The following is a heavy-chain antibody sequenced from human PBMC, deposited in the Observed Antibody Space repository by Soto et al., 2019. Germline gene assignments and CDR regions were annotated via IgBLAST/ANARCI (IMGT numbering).Heavy chain of an antibody. CDR1: GGSISSSNW. V-gene: IGHV4-4*02. Sequence: QLQLQESGPGLVKPSGTLSLTCAVSGGSISSSNWWSWVRQPPGKGLEGIGEIDHSGSTNYNPSLKVRVTISVDKSKNQFSLKLSSVTDADTALYYCARISYDLWWFDPWGQGTLVTVS. CDR3: ARISYDLWWFDP. J-gene: IGHJ5*02. D-gene: IGHD3-3*01. CDR2: IDHSGST.